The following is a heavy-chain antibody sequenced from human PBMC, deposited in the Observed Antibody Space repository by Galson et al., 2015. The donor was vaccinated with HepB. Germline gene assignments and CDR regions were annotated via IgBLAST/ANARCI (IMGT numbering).Heavy chain of an antibody. J-gene: IGHJ6*02. CDR1: GGTFSSYA. Sequence: SVKVSCKASGGTFSSYAISWVRQAPGQGLEWMGGIIPIFGTANYAQKFQGRVTITADKSTSTAYMGLSSLRSEDTAVYYCAEAAGLYYYYGMDVWGQGTTVTVSS. V-gene: IGHV1-69*06. CDR2: IIPIFGTA. CDR3: AEAAGLYYYYGMDV. D-gene: IGHD6-13*01.